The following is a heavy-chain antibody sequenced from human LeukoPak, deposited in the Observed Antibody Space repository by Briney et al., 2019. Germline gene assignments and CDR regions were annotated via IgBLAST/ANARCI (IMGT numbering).Heavy chain of an antibody. V-gene: IGHV3-30*03. D-gene: IGHD5-24*01. CDR3: ARDRGDGYNFVDY. CDR2: ISKDGSKK. J-gene: IGHJ4*02. CDR1: GLSFSSYG. Sequence: GGSLTLSCVVSGLSFSSYGMNWVRQAPGKGLGWVAVISKDGSKKYYTDSVKGRFTISRDNSKNMMYVQMNSLRAEDTAVYYCARDRGDGYNFVDYWCQGTLVTVSS.